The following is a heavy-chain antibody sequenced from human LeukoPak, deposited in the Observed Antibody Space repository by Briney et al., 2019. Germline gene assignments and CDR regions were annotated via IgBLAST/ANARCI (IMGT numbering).Heavy chain of an antibody. J-gene: IGHJ4*02. CDR2: IYTSGST. D-gene: IGHD3-9*01. CDR3: ARAYYDILTGYYYFDY. CDR1: GGSISSYY. Sequence: PSETLSLTCTVPGGSISSYYWSWIRQPAGKGLEWIGRIYTSGSTNYNPSLKSRVTMSVDTSKNQFSLKLSSVTAADTAVYYCARAYYDILTGYYYFDYWGQGTLVTVSS. V-gene: IGHV4-4*07.